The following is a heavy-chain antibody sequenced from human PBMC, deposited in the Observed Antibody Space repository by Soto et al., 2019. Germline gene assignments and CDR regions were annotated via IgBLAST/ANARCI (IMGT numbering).Heavy chain of an antibody. CDR1: GYTFTSYG. CDR3: ARDLAGYSSGWRYDDP. D-gene: IGHD6-19*01. CDR2: ISAYNGNT. V-gene: IGHV1-18*01. Sequence: QVQLVQSGAEVKKPGASVKVSCKASGYTFTSYGISWVRQAPGQGLEWMGWISAYNGNTNYAQKLQGRVTMTTDTXPXXAYMELRSLRSDDTAVYYCARDLAGYSSGWRYDDPWGQGTLVTVSS. J-gene: IGHJ5*02.